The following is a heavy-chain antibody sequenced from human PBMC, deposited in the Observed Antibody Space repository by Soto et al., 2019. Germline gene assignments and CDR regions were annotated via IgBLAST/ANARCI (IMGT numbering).Heavy chain of an antibody. V-gene: IGHV4-4*07. CDR1: GGSISSYY. CDR2: IYTSGST. D-gene: IGHD3-22*01. J-gene: IGHJ3*02. Sequence: PSETLSLTCTVSGGSISSYYWSWIRQPAGKGLEWIGRIYTSGSTNYNPSLKSRVTMSVDTSKNQFSLKLSSVTAADTAVYYCARVNNAYYDSSGPASFDAFDIWGQGTMVTVSS. CDR3: ARVNNAYYDSSGPASFDAFDI.